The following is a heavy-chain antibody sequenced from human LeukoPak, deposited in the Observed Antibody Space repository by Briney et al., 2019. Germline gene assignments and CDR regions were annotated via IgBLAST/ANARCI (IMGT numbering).Heavy chain of an antibody. V-gene: IGHV4-59*01. CDR3: ARDGGTMVREVYYYYGMDV. CDR1: GGSISSYY. CDR2: IDYSGST. Sequence: PSETLSLTCAVSGGSISSYYWSWIRQPPGKGLEWIGYIDYSGSTNYNPSLKSRVTISVDTSKNQFSLKLSSVTAADTAVYYCARDGGTMVREVYYYYGMDVWGQGTTVTVSS. J-gene: IGHJ6*02. D-gene: IGHD3-10*01.